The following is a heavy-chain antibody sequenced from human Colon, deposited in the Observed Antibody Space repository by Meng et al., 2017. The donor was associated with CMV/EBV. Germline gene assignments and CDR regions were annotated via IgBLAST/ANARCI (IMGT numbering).Heavy chain of an antibody. V-gene: IGHV1-69*05. CDR1: GGTFSSYA. J-gene: IGHJ6*02. D-gene: IGHD6-13*01. CDR2: IIPIFGTA. Sequence: SVTVSCKASGGTFSSYAISWVRQAPGQGLEWMGGIIPIFGTANYAQKFQGRVTITTDESTSTAYMELSSLRSEDTAVYYCAREQQLDYYYYGMDVWGQGTTVTVSS. CDR3: AREQQLDYYYYGMDV.